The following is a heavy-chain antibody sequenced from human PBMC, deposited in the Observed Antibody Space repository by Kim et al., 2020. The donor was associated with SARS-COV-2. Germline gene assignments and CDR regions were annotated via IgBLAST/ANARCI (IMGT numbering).Heavy chain of an antibody. Sequence: GPANYARKFQGRVTITADESTSTAYMELSSLRSEDTAVYYCAREAGDGGYWGQGTLVTVSS. CDR2: GPA. J-gene: IGHJ4*02. V-gene: IGHV1-69*01. CDR3: AREAGDGGY. D-gene: IGHD7-27*01.